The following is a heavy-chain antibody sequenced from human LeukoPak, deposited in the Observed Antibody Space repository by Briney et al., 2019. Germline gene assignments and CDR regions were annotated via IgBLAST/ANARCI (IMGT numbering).Heavy chain of an antibody. CDR3: ARHRTASDY. Sequence: GGSLRLSCAASGFSFENYNMNWVRQAPGKGLEWVAYINVITGYIYYADSLKGRFTISRDNAKKSLFLEMNSLRVEDTAVYYCARHRTASDYWGQGTLVTVSS. J-gene: IGHJ4*02. CDR2: INVITGYI. D-gene: IGHD3-16*02. V-gene: IGHV3-21*01. CDR1: GFSFENYN.